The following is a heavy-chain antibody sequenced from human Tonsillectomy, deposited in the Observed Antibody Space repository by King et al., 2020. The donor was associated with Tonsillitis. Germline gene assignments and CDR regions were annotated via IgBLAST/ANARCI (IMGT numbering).Heavy chain of an antibody. D-gene: IGHD1-26*01. Sequence: QLVQSGGGVVQPGGSLRLYCAAAGFSISGDGLHWVRQAPGKGLEWVAFIRSDGRKTFYADPAKGRFNISRDNSRNMMYLQMNSLGIEDTAVYYCAKGIVGIGSWFDVRGQGSLVTVAS. CDR1: GFSISGDG. CDR3: AKGIVGIGSWFDV. CDR2: IRSDGRKT. J-gene: IGHJ5*02. V-gene: IGHV3-30*02.